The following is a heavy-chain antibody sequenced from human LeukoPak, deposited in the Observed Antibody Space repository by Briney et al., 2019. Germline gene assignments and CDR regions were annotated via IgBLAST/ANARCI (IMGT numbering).Heavy chain of an antibody. Sequence: GGSLRLSCAASGFAFSSYAMSWVRQAPGKGLEWVSTISVSGGNTYYADSAKGRFTISRDNSKNTLYLQMNSLRAEDTALYFCAKLSTRGIVGAPDYWGQGTLVTVSS. CDR3: AKLSTRGIVGAPDY. V-gene: IGHV3-23*01. D-gene: IGHD1-26*01. CDR2: ISVSGGNT. J-gene: IGHJ4*02. CDR1: GFAFSSYA.